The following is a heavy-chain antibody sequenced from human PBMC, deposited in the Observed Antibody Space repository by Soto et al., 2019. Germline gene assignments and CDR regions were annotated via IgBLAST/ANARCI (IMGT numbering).Heavy chain of an antibody. CDR3: ARRLRGFDP. CDR2: IYYSGST. CDR1: GGSISSYY. J-gene: IGHJ5*02. V-gene: IGHV4-59*08. Sequence: SETLSLTCTVSGGSISSYYWSWIRQPPGKGLEWIGYIYYSGSTNHNPSLKSRVTISVDTSKNQFSLKLSSVTAADTAVYYCARRLRGFDPWGQGTLVTVSS. D-gene: IGHD3-16*01.